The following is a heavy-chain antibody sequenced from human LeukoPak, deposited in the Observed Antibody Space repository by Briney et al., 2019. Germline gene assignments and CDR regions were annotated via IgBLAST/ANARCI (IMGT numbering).Heavy chain of an antibody. Sequence: SETLSLTCTVSGGSISSSSYYWGCIRQPPGKGLEWIGSMYYSGSTYYNPSLKSRVTISVDTSKNQVSLKLSSVTAADTAVYYCARGPSYYDYVWGSYRSYYFDYWGQGTLVTVSS. D-gene: IGHD3-16*02. CDR3: ARGPSYYDYVWGSYRSYYFDY. V-gene: IGHV4-39*07. CDR1: GGSISSSSYY. CDR2: MYYSGST. J-gene: IGHJ4*02.